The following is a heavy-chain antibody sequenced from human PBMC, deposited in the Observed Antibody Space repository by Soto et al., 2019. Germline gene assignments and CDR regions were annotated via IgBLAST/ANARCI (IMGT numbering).Heavy chain of an antibody. Sequence: SETLSLTCTVSGCSISSSYFYWGWLRQTPGKGLEFIGSMYYSGTTYYNPSLKSRVTISVDTSKNQFTLKLISVTAADTAVYYCAVVDSTGNWFDPWGEGALVTVSS. J-gene: IGHJ5*02. CDR3: AVVDSTGNWFDP. V-gene: IGHV4-39*01. CDR2: MYYSGTT. D-gene: IGHD6-25*01. CDR1: GCSISSSYFY.